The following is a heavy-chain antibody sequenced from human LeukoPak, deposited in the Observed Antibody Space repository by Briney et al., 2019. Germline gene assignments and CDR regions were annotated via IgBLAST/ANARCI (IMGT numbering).Heavy chain of an antibody. CDR3: ARRGMVRGGINWFDP. CDR1: GYTFTSYD. J-gene: IGHJ5*02. CDR2: MNPNSGNT. V-gene: IGHV1-8*03. D-gene: IGHD3-10*01. Sequence: ASVKVSCKASGYTFTSYDINWVRQATGQGLEWMGWMNPNSGNTGYAQKFQGRVTITRNTSISTAYMELSSLRPEDTAVYYCARRGMVRGGINWFDPWGQRTLVTVSS.